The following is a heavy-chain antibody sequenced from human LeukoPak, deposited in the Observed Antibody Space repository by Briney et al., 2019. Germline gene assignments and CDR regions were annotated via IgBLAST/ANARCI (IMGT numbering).Heavy chain of an antibody. Sequence: GGSLRLSCAASGFTFSSYAMSWVRQAPGKGLEWVSVIYSGGSTYYADSVKGRFTISRDNSKNTLYLQMNSLRAEDTAVYYCARDYCTNGVCYFDPWGQGTLVTVSS. D-gene: IGHD2-8*01. CDR3: ARDYCTNGVCYFDP. J-gene: IGHJ5*02. V-gene: IGHV3-53*01. CDR2: IYSGGST. CDR1: GFTFSSYA.